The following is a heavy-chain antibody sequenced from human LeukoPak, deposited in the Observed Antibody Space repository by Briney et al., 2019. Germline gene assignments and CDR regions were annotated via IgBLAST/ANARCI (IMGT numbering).Heavy chain of an antibody. J-gene: IGHJ4*02. CDR1: GYTFTGYY. Sequence: ASVKVSCKASGYTFTGYYMHWVRQAPGQGLEWMGWINPNSGGTNYAQKFQGRVTMTRDTSISTAYMELSRLRSDDTDVYYCAWNGDQYYYDSSGYLDYWGQGTVVTVSS. CDR2: INPNSGGT. V-gene: IGHV1-2*02. CDR3: AWNGDQYYYDSSGYLDY. D-gene: IGHD3-22*01.